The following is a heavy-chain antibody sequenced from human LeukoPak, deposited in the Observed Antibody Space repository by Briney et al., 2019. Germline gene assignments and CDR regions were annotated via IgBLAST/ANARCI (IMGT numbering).Heavy chain of an antibody. J-gene: IGHJ6*03. D-gene: IGHD3-10*01. Sequence: ASVKVSCKASGYTFTSYYMHWVRQAPGQGLERMGIINPSGGSTSYAQKFQGRVTMTRDTSTSTVYMELSSLRSEDTAVYYCARAVGSGSFQTYYYYMDVWGKGTTVTISS. CDR1: GYTFTSYY. V-gene: IGHV1-46*01. CDR3: ARAVGSGSFQTYYYYMDV. CDR2: INPSGGST.